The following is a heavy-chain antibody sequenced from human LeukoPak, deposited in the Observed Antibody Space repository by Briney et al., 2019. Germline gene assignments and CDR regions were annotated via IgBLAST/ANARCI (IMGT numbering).Heavy chain of an antibody. Sequence: KPSETLSLTCAVSGYSISSGYYWGWIRQPPGKGLEWIGGIYHSGSTYYNPSLKSRVTISVDTSRNQFSLKLSSVTAADTAVYYCATTYCGGNCYIIEYYFDYWGQGTLVTVSS. CDR1: GYSISSGYY. D-gene: IGHD2-21*01. J-gene: IGHJ4*02. CDR2: IYHSGST. V-gene: IGHV4-38-2*01. CDR3: ATTYCGGNCYIIEYYFDY.